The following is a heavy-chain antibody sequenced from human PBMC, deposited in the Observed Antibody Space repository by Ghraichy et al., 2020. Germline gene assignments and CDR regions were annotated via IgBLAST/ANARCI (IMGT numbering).Heavy chain of an antibody. CDR2: IRQDGRET. V-gene: IGHV3-7*03. CDR3: ARESVLTGLGDDASDI. D-gene: IGHD3-9*01. CDR1: GFTFSRHY. Sequence: GGSLRLSCAASGFTFSRHYMTWVRQAPGKGLEWVANIRQDGRETFYVDSVWGRFTISRDNAKNSVYLQMNSLRADDTAIYYCARESVLTGLGDDASDIWGQGTMVTVSS. J-gene: IGHJ3*02.